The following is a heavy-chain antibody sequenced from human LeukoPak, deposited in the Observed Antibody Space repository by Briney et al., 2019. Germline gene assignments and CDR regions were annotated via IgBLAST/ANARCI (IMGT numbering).Heavy chain of an antibody. J-gene: IGHJ4*02. V-gene: IGHV3-23*01. D-gene: IGHD2-15*01. CDR1: GSTFSSYA. CDR2: ISGSGGST. Sequence: GGSLRLSCAASGSTFSSYAMSWVRQAPGKGLEWVSIISGSGGSTYYADSVKGRFTISRDNSKNTLYLQMNSLRAEDTAVYYCAKRGGYCTGGSCYSYYFDYWGQGTLVTVSS. CDR3: AKRGGYCTGGSCYSYYFDY.